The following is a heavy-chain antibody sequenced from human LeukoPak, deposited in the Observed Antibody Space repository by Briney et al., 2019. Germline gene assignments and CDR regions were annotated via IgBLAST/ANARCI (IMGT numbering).Heavy chain of an antibody. V-gene: IGHV1-2*02. CDR1: GYTFTGYY. CDR3: ARDTITVTTPYFDY. CDR2: INSDSGGT. J-gene: IGHJ4*02. D-gene: IGHD4-17*01. Sequence: ASVKVSCKSSGYTFTGYYIDWVRQAPGQGLEWMGWINSDSGGTNYAQKFQGRVTMTRDTSTSTAYMELSSLRSDDTAFYYCARDTITVTTPYFDYWGQGTLVTVPS.